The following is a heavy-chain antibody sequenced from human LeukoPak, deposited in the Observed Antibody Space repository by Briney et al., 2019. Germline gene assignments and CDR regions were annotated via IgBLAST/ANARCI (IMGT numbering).Heavy chain of an antibody. CDR3: ARDSGYQSYFDY. CDR2: INPSGGST. CDR1: GYTXTSYY. Sequence: ASVTVSCTASGYTXTSYYMHWVRQAPGQGLGWMGIINPSGGSTSYAQKFQGRVTMTRDTSTSTVYMELSSLRSEDTAVYYCARDSGYQSYFDYWGQGTLVTVSS. D-gene: IGHD2-15*01. V-gene: IGHV1-46*01. J-gene: IGHJ4*02.